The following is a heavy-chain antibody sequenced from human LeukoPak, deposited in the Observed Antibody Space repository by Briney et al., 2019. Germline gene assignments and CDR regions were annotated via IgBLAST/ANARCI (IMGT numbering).Heavy chain of an antibody. V-gene: IGHV3-23*01. CDR1: GFTFSSYA. CDR3: AKDGGLLWFGELPRTFYYMDV. J-gene: IGHJ6*03. CDR2: ISGSGGST. D-gene: IGHD3-10*01. Sequence: GGSLRLSCAASGFTFSSYAMSWVRQAPGKGLEWVSAISGSGGSTYYADSVKGRFTISRDNSKNTLYLQMNSLRAEDTAVYYCAKDGGLLWFGELPRTFYYMDVWGKGTTVTVSS.